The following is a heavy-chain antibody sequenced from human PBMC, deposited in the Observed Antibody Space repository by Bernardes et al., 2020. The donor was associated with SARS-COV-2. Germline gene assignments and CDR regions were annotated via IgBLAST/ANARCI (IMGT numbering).Heavy chain of an antibody. CDR1: GGSISSHQ. D-gene: IGHD3-3*02. CDR2: VDYSGTT. Sequence: SETLSLTCTVSGGSISSHQWNWIRQSPGRGLEWIANVDYSGTTLYNPALASRATISVDTSRNQFSLKLSSVTAADTATYYCARRINMGTPSPDQNNRFDPWGQGTLVTVSS. CDR3: ARRINMGTPSPDQNNRFDP. J-gene: IGHJ5*02. V-gene: IGHV4-59*08.